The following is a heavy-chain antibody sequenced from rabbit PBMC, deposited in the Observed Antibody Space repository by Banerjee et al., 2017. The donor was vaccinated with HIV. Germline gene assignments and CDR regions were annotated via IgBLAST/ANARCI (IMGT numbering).Heavy chain of an antibody. CDR2: IDAGSGTT. Sequence: QEQLEESGGDLVKPEGSLTLTCTASGFDLSRYYVMCWVRQAPGKGLEWIGCIDAGSGTTHYANWAKGRFTISKTSSTTVTLQMTSLTVADTATYFCARDAGGDGYSNDLWGPGTLVTVS. CDR1: GFDLSRYYV. CDR3: ARDAGGDGYSNDL. D-gene: IGHD7-1*01. J-gene: IGHJ4*01. V-gene: IGHV1S45*01.